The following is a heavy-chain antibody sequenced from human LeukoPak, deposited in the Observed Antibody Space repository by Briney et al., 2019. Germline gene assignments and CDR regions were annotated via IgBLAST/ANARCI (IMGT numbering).Heavy chain of an antibody. CDR3: ARVGCSSSSCKGYGFDP. CDR2: IYHSGST. CDR1: GGSISSGGYY. J-gene: IGHJ5*02. V-gene: IGHV4-30-2*01. Sequence: SETLSLTCTVSGGSISSGGYYWSWIRQPPGKGLEWIGYIYHSGSTYYNPSLKSRVTISVDRSKNQFSLKLSSVTAADTAVYYWARVGCSSSSCKGYGFDPWGQGTLVTVSS. D-gene: IGHD2-2*01.